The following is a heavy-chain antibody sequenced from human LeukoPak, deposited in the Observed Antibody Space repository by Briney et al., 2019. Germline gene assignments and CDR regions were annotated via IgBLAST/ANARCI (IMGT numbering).Heavy chain of an antibody. V-gene: IGHV1-69*04. J-gene: IGHJ4*02. CDR2: IIPILGIA. CDR3: ARSRDSSGKTSH. Sequence: SVNVSCKASGGTFSSYAISWVRQAPGQGLEWMGRIIPILGIANYAQKFQGRVTITADKSTSTAYMELSSLRSEDTAVYYCARSRDSSGKTSHWGQGTLVTVSS. D-gene: IGHD3-22*01. CDR1: GGTFSSYA.